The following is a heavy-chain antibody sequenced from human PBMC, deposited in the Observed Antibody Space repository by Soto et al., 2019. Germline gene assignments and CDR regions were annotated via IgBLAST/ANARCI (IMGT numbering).Heavy chain of an antibody. CDR1: GFTFSSDS. J-gene: IGHJ4*02. D-gene: IGHD6-13*01. CDR3: ARLWYGGNHGY. Sequence: EVQLVESGGGLVQPGGSLRLSCAAAGFTFSSDSMNWVRQAPGKGLEWVSYISGSSTKYYADSVKGRFTVSRDNSKSSLYLQMNSLRDEDTAVYYCARLWYGGNHGYWGQGTLVTVSS. CDR2: ISGSSTK. V-gene: IGHV3-48*02.